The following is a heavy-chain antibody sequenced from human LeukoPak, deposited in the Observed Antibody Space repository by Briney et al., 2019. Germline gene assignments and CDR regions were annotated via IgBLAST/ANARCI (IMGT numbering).Heavy chain of an antibody. J-gene: IGHJ4*02. Sequence: GRSLRLSCAASGFTFSSYGMHWVRQAPGKGLEWVAVISYDGSNKYYADSVKGRFTVSRDNSKNTLYLQMNSLRAEDTAMYYCARESGYSSSSFDYWGQGTLVTVSS. D-gene: IGHD6-6*01. V-gene: IGHV3-30*03. CDR1: GFTFSSYG. CDR2: ISYDGSNK. CDR3: ARESGYSSSSFDY.